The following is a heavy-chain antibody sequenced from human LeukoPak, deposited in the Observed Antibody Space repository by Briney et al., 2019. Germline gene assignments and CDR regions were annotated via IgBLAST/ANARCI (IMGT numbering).Heavy chain of an antibody. CDR3: ARVPDYYYYYMDV. CDR1: GFTFSSYS. V-gene: IGHV3-21*01. J-gene: IGHJ6*03. CDR2: ISSSSYI. Sequence: PGGSLRLSCAASGFTFSSYSMNWVRQAPGKGLEWVSSISSSSYIYYADSVKGRFTISRDNAKNSLYLQMNSLRAEDTAVYYCARVPDYYYYYMDVWGKGTTVTVSS. D-gene: IGHD1-14*01.